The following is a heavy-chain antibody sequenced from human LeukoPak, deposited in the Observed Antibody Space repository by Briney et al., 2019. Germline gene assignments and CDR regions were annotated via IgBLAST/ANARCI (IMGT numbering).Heavy chain of an antibody. Sequence: SVKVSCKACGGTFSSYAISWVRQAPGQGLEWMGRIIPIFGTANYAQKFQGRVTITTDESTSTAYMELSSLRSEDTAVYYCARDISSSSPLDYWGQGTLVTVS. CDR1: GGTFSSYA. J-gene: IGHJ4*02. D-gene: IGHD6-6*01. V-gene: IGHV1-69*05. CDR2: IIPIFGTA. CDR3: ARDISSSSPLDY.